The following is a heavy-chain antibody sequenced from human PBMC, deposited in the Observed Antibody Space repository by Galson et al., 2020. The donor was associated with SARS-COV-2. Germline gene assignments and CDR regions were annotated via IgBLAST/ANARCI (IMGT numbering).Heavy chain of an antibody. CDR2: MSYTGKTT. CDR1: EFVFSAFG. V-gene: IGHV3-30*03. Sequence: PGGSLRLSCAASEFVFSAFGMHWVRQSPGKGLEWLSFMSYTGKTTYSADSVKGRFIISRDNSKKTLYLQMNSLTSEDTAVYYCVRVWSSLSERGGYAFDLWGRGTPVTVSS. CDR3: VRVWSSLSERGGYAFDL. J-gene: IGHJ5*02. D-gene: IGHD3-16*01.